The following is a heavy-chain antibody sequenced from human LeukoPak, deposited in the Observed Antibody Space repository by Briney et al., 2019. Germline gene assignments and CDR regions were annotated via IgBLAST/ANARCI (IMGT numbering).Heavy chain of an antibody. D-gene: IGHD4-11*01. CDR3: VRVRDSDYTAIDYYYMDV. CDR2: IYYSGST. V-gene: IGHV4-59*01. Sequence: SETLSLTCTVSGGSISSYYWSWVRQPPGKGLEWIGYIYYSGSTNYNPSLKSRVTISVDTSKNQFSLKLSSVTAADTAVYYCVRVRDSDYTAIDYYYMDVWGKGTTVTVSS. CDR1: GGSISSYY. J-gene: IGHJ6*03.